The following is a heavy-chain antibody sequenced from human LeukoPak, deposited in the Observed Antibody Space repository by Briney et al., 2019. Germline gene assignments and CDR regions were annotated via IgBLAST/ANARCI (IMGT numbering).Heavy chain of an antibody. CDR3: LRGDRRDY. V-gene: IGHV3-21*06. CDR1: GFNFGSYS. J-gene: IGHJ4*02. Sequence: GGSLRLSCAASGFNFGSYSMTWARQAPGKGLEWVSSIDSSGGYMFYADSVKGRFIISRDNAKDSLYLQMNSLRVEDTAVYYCLRGDRRDYWGQGTLVTVSS. CDR2: IDSSGGYM.